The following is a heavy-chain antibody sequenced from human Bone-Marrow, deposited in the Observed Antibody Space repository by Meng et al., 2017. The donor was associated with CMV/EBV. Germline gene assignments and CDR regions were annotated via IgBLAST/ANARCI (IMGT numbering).Heavy chain of an antibody. CDR1: GETFSGYY. CDR3: ARGRRRGSYFFYYGMDG. V-gene: IGHV4-34*01. D-gene: IGHD3-16*01. J-gene: IGHJ6*02. CDR2: INHSGST. Sequence: ETLPLTCAAYGETFSGYYWSWIRQPPGKGLEWIGEINHSGSTNYNPSLKSRVTITVDTSKNKFSLKLSSVTAADTAVYYCARGRRRGSYFFYYGMDGWGQGTTVTVSS.